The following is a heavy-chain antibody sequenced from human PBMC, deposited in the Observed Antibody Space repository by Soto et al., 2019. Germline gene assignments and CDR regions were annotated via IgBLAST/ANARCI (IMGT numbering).Heavy chain of an antibody. CDR3: ARWVYGDYVNWFDP. CDR2: IYYSGST. CDR1: GGSISSYY. V-gene: IGHV4-59*01. Sequence: SETLSLTCTVSGGSISSYYWSWIRQPPGKGLEWIGYIYYSGSTNYNPSLKSRVTISVDTSKNQFSLKLSSVTAADTAVYYCARWVYGDYVNWFDPWGQGTLVTVS. J-gene: IGHJ5*02. D-gene: IGHD4-17*01.